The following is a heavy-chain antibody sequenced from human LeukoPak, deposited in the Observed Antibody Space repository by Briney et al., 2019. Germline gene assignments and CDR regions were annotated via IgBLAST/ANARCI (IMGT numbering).Heavy chain of an antibody. CDR2: IYYSGST. J-gene: IGHJ6*02. D-gene: IGHD3-22*01. CDR1: GGSISSGGYY. V-gene: IGHV4-31*03. CDR3: ARSGYGYGMDV. Sequence: SSQTLSLTCTVSGGSISSGGYYWSWIRQHPGKGLEWIGYIYYSGSTYYNPSLKSRVTISVDTSKNQFSLKLSSVTAADTAVYYCARSGYGYGMDVWGQGTTVTVSS.